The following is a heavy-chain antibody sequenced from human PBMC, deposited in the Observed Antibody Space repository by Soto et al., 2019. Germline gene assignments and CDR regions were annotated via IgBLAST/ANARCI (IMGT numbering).Heavy chain of an antibody. CDR2: INAGTGNT. D-gene: IGHD2-21*02. CDR1: GYTFTSYA. J-gene: IGHJ4*02. V-gene: IGHV1-3*05. CDR3: ARSIVVVTALDY. Sequence: QVQLVQSGAEEKKPGASVKVSCKASGYTFTSYAMHWVRQAPGQRLEWMGWINAGTGNTKYTQKFQGRVTITRDTSASTAYIELSSLRSEDTAVYYCARSIVVVTALDYWGQGTLVTVSS.